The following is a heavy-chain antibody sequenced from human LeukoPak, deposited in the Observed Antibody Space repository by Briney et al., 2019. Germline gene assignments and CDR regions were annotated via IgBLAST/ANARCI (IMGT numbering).Heavy chain of an antibody. CDR3: ARVDYYERSGPNWFDP. CDR2: INIYTGNP. J-gene: IGHJ5*02. CDR1: VYTYTNYA. Sequence: ASVNVSCKSSVYTYTNYAMNWVRQAPGQGLEWMGWINIYTGNPTSAQAFTGRFVFSLDTSVRTAYLQISSLKAEDTAVYYCARVDYYERSGPNWFDPWGKGTLVTVSS. D-gene: IGHD3-22*01. V-gene: IGHV7-4-1*02.